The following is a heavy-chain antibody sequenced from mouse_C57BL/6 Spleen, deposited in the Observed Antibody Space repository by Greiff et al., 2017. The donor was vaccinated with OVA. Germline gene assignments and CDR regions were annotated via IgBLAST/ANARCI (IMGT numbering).Heavy chain of an antibody. CDR2: ISYDGSN. V-gene: IGHV3-6*01. J-gene: IGHJ2*01. Sequence: EVKLVESGPGLVKPSQSLSLTCSVTGYSITSGYYWNWIRQFPGNKLEWMGYISYDGSNNYNPSLKNRISLTRDTSKNQFFLKLNSLTTEDTATYYCASFTTLVFDYWGQGTTLTVSS. CDR1: GYSITSGYY. D-gene: IGHD1-1*01. CDR3: ASFTTLVFDY.